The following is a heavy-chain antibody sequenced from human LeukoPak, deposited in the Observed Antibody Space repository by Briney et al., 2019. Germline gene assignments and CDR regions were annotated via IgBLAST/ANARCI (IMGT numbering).Heavy chain of an antibody. CDR2: IIPIFGTA. CDR3: AXGGSHGDDAFDI. V-gene: IGHV1-69*05. J-gene: IGHJ3*02. CDR1: GGTFSSYA. Sequence: SVKVSCKASGGTFSSYAISWVRQAPGQGLEWLGGIIPIFGTANYAQKFQGRVTITTDESTSTAYMELSSLRSEDTAVYYCAXGGSHGDDAFDIWGQGTMVTVSS. D-gene: IGHD1-26*01.